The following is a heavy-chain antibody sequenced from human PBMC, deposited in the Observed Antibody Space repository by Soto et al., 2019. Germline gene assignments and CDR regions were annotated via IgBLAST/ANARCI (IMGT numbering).Heavy chain of an antibody. D-gene: IGHD5-18*01. J-gene: IGHJ3*02. V-gene: IGHV1-2*04. CDR1: GYTFTGYY. CDR3: ARVYSYGYQYDAFAI. CDR2: INPNSGGT. Sequence: ASVKVSCKASGYTFTGYYMHWVRQAPGQGLEWMGWINPNSGGTNYAQKFQGWVTMTRDTSISTAYMELSRLRSDGTAVYYCARVYSYGYQYDAFAIWGQGTMVTVSS.